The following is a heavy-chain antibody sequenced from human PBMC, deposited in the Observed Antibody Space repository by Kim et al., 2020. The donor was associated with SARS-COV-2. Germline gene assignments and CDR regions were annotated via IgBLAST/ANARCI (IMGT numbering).Heavy chain of an antibody. Sequence: SETLSLTCTVSGGSVSSGSYYCSWIRQPPGKGLEWIGYIYYSGSTNYNPSLKSRVTISVDTSKNQFSLKLSSVTAADTAVYYCARGGMGRYFDWLHRRKSWIDYWGQGTLVTVSS. CDR1: GGSVSSGSYY. D-gene: IGHD3-9*01. CDR3: ARGGMGRYFDWLHRRKSWIDY. J-gene: IGHJ4*02. CDR2: IYYSGST. V-gene: IGHV4-61*01.